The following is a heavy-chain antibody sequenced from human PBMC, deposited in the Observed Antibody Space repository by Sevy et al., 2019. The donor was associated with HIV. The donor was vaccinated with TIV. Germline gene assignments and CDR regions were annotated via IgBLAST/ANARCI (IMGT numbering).Heavy chain of an antibody. CDR1: GFTFRNYW. Sequence: GGSLRLSCAASGFTFRNYWMSWVRQAPGKGLEWVANIKQDGSEKYYVDSVKGRFTISRDNAKNSLYLQMNSLRAEDTAVYYCARGVTMLRGVVRWFDPWGQGTLVTVSS. V-gene: IGHV3-7*01. J-gene: IGHJ5*02. CDR3: ARGVTMLRGVVRWFDP. D-gene: IGHD3-10*01. CDR2: IKQDGSEK.